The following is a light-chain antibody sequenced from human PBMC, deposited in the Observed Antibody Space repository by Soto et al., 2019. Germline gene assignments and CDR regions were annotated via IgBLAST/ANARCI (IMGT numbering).Light chain of an antibody. CDR3: QNYHSVPIT. Sequence: DIQMTQSPSSLSASVGDRVTITCRASQDISNYLAWYQQKPGQVPTLLIYAASTSESGAPSRFSASGTGTDFTLTINSLQPEDFATYHCQNYHSVPITFGQGTRLE. CDR1: QDISNY. V-gene: IGKV1-27*01. J-gene: IGKJ5*01. CDR2: AAS.